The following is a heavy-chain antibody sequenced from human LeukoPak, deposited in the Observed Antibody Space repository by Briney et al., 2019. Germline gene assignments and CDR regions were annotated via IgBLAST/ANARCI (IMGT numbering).Heavy chain of an antibody. Sequence: GGSLRLSCAASGFTFSSYAMSWVRQAPGKGLEWVSAISGSGGRIYYGASVKGRFTISRDNSRNTVYLDMNTLRAEDTAVYYCAKGSEDIVVVPAVDFDYWGQGTLVTVSS. CDR3: AKGSEDIVVVPAVDFDY. J-gene: IGHJ4*02. CDR1: GFTFSSYA. V-gene: IGHV3-23*01. D-gene: IGHD2-2*01. CDR2: ISGSGGRI.